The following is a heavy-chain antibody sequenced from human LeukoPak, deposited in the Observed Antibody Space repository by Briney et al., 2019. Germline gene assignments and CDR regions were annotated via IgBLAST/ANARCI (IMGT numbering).Heavy chain of an antibody. CDR1: GGSIGNYY. CDR3: ARSDIWGSYRFLDY. D-gene: IGHD3-16*02. V-gene: IGHV4-59*08. CDR2: MLYSGST. Sequence: SETLSLTCTVSGGSIGNYYWSWIRQSPGKGLEWIGYMLYSGSTNQNPSLRSRVTISVDTSKNQVSLKLSSVTAADTAVYYCARSDIWGSYRFLDYWGQGALVTVSS. J-gene: IGHJ4*02.